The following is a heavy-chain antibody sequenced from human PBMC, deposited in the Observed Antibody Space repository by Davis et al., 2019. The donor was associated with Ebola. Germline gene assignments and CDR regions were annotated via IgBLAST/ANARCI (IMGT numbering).Heavy chain of an antibody. CDR3: AREGGEHWVAAAPGDA. D-gene: IGHD6-13*01. J-gene: IGHJ6*02. CDR1: GFNFNYYV. V-gene: IGHV3-33*01. CDR2: IRHDGTNQ. Sequence: PGGSLRLSCVASGFNFNYYVMHSVRQAPGKGLEWVAVIRHDGTNQHYGDSVRGRFTISRDKSKNTLFLQMNSGRVEDTARYYCAREGGEHWVAAAPGDAWGQGTMV.